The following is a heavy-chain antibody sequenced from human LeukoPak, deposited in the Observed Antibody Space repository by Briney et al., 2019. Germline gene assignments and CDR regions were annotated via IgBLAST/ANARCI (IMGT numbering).Heavy chain of an antibody. V-gene: IGHV1-69*05. D-gene: IGHD6-13*01. Sequence: SVKVSCKASGGTFSSYAVSWVRQAPGQGLEWMGGIIPIFGTANYAQKFQGRVTITTDESTSTAYMELSSLRSEDTAVYYRARDSYSSSWSPLDYWGQGTLVTVSS. CDR1: GGTFSSYA. CDR3: ARDSYSSSWSPLDY. CDR2: IIPIFGTA. J-gene: IGHJ4*02.